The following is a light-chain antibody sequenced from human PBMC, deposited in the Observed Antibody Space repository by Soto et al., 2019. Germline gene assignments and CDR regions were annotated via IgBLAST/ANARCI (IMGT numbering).Light chain of an antibody. V-gene: IGLV2-14*03. J-gene: IGLJ1*01. CDR2: DVS. CDR1: SSDVGTHNF. Sequence: QSALTQPASVSGSPGQSIAMSCTGTSSDVGTHNFVSWYQQHPGKAPKLIIYDVSNRPSGVSDRFFGSKSGNTAPLTISGFQAEDEADYYCSSFTTPNTYVFGTGTKVTVL. CDR3: SSFTTPNTYV.